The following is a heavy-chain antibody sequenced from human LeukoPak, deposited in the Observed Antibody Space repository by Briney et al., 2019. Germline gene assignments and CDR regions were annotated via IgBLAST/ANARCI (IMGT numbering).Heavy chain of an antibody. CDR1: GFTFSTSY. D-gene: IGHD6-25*01. CDR2: IYGGGST. V-gene: IGHV3-53*01. CDR3: ARGYSSGWPDF. Sequence: GGSLRLSCAASGFTFSTSYMNWVRQAPGKGLEWVSVIYGGGSTYYADSVRGRFTISRDNSKNTLYLQMNSLRAEDTALYFCARGYSSGWPDFWGQGTLVTVSS. J-gene: IGHJ4*02.